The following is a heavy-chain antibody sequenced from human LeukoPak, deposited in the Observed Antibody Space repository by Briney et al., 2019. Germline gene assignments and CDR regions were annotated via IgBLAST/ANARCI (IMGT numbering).Heavy chain of an antibody. D-gene: IGHD1-26*01. Sequence: SVKVSCKASGGTFSSYAISWVRQAPGQGLEWMGGIIPIFGTANYAQKFQGRVTITADESTSTAYMELSSLRSEDTAVYYCAREKGEHRWELLPPWFDPWGQGTLVTVSS. CDR2: IIPIFGTA. CDR1: GGTFSSYA. V-gene: IGHV1-69*01. J-gene: IGHJ5*02. CDR3: AREKGEHRWELLPPWFDP.